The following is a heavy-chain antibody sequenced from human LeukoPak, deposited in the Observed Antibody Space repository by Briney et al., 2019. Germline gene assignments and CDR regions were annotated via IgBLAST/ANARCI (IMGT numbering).Heavy chain of an antibody. Sequence: GGSLRLSCAASGFSVSGNYMSWVRQAPGEGLGWVSIIYSDDSTYYADSVKGRFSISRDNSKNTLYLQMNSLRAEDTAVYYCARDSSYWGQGTLVTVSS. CDR1: GFSVSGNY. J-gene: IGHJ4*02. CDR2: IYSDDST. V-gene: IGHV3-66*01. CDR3: ARDSSY.